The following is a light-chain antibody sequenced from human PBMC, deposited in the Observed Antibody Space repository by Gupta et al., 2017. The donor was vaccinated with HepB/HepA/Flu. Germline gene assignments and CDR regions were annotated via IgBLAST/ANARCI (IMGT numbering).Light chain of an antibody. J-gene: IGLJ2*01. CDR1: SSDVGGYNF. CDR2: DVS. CDR3: SSYSSSSTLVV. V-gene: IGLV2-14*03. Sequence: QSALTHPASVSGSPGPSTTIPCTGTSSDVGGYNFVSWYQQHPDKAPKLMIYDVSDRPSGVSNRFSASKSGNTASLTISGLQAEDEADYYCSSYSSSSTLVVFGGGTKLTVL.